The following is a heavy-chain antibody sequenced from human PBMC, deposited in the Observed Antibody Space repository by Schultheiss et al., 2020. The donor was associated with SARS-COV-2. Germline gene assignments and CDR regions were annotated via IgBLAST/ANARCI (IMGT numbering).Heavy chain of an antibody. D-gene: IGHD3-22*01. J-gene: IGHJ3*02. Sequence: SETLSLTCAVYGGSFSGYYWSRIRQPPGKGLEWIGEINHSGSTNYNPSLKSRVTISVDTSKNQFSLKLSSVTAADTAVYYCARGTAIVVIPPDAFDIWGQGTTVTVSS. CDR1: GGSFSGYY. V-gene: IGHV4-34*01. CDR2: INHSGST. CDR3: ARGTAIVVIPPDAFDI.